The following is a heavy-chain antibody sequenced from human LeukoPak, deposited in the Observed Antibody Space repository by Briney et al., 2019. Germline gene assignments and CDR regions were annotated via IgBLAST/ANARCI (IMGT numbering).Heavy chain of an antibody. V-gene: IGHV1-2*02. Sequence: ASVKVSCKASGYTFTNYYIHWVRQAPGQGLEWMGWINPNSGGTNYAQKFQGRVTMTRDTSISTAYMELRRLTSDDTAVYYCAKDAIARDYSNSDYWGQGTLVTVSS. CDR2: INPNSGGT. J-gene: IGHJ4*02. D-gene: IGHD4-11*01. CDR3: AKDAIARDYSNSDY. CDR1: GYTFTNYY.